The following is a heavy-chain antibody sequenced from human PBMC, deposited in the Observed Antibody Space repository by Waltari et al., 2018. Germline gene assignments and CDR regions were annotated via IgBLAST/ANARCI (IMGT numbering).Heavy chain of an antibody. Sequence: VQLQQWGAGLLKPSETLSLSCAPYGAFFSRYYWSRISQPPGIGLEWCGEINHSGRTNCNPSLKSRVTISVDTSKNQFSRKLGSVTAADTAVYYCARAGGYSYGSNYWGQGTLVTVSS. CDR1: GAFFSRYY. CDR3: ARAGGYSYGSNY. D-gene: IGHD5-18*01. V-gene: IGHV4-34*01. CDR2: INHSGRT. J-gene: IGHJ4*02.